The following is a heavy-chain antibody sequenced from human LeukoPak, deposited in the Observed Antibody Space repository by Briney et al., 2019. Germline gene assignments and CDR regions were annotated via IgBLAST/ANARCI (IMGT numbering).Heavy chain of an antibody. CDR3: AGGASGWTGYYFDY. D-gene: IGHD6-19*01. J-gene: IGHJ4*02. CDR1: GGSISSYY. Sequence: SETLSLTCTVSGGSISSYYWSWIRQPPGKGLEWIGYIYYSGSTNYNPSLKSRVTISVDTSKNQFSLKLSSVTAADTAVYYCAGGASGWTGYYFDYWGQGTLVTVSS. CDR2: IYYSGST. V-gene: IGHV4-59*01.